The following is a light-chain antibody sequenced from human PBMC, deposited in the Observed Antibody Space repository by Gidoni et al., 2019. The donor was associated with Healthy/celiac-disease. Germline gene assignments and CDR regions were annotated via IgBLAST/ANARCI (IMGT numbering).Light chain of an antibody. V-gene: IGLV3-1*01. CDR1: KLGDKY. J-gene: IGLJ3*02. CDR3: QAWDSSTGV. Sequence: SYELTQPPPGSLSPGQTAIITCSGDKLGDKYACWYQQKPGQSPVLVIYQDSKRPSGIPERFSGSNSGNTATLTISGTQAMDEADYYCQAWDSSTGVFGGGTKLTV. CDR2: QDS.